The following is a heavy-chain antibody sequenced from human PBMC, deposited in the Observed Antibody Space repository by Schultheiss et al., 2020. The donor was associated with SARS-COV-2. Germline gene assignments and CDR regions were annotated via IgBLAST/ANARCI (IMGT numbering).Heavy chain of an antibody. CDR1: GFTFSSYW. Sequence: GGSLRLSCAASGFTFSSYWMSWVRQAPGKGLEWVANIKQDGSEKYYVDSVKGRFTISRDNAKNSLYLQMNSLRAEDTAVYYCARASLAVAGSAVNWFDPWGQGTLVTVSS. D-gene: IGHD6-19*01. CDR2: IKQDGSEK. V-gene: IGHV3-7*01. J-gene: IGHJ5*02. CDR3: ARASLAVAGSAVNWFDP.